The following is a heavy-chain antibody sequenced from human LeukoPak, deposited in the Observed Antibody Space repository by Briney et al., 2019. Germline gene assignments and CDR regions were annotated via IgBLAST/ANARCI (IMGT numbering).Heavy chain of an antibody. CDR1: GFTFSTYA. D-gene: IGHD3-10*01. V-gene: IGHV3-48*01. J-gene: IGHJ3*02. CDR3: ARDTHYYGSGSPAFDI. CDR2: ISSSSATI. Sequence: GGSLRLSCEASGFTFSTYAMDWVRQAPGKGLEWVSYISSSSATIHYADSVKGRFTISRDNAKNSLYLQMNSLRAEDTALYYCARDTHYYGSGSPAFDIWGQGTMVTVSS.